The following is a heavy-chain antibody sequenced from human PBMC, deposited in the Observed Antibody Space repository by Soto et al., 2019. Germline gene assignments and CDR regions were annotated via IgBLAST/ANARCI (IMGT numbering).Heavy chain of an antibody. Sequence: ASVKVSCKASGGTFSSYAISWVRQAPGQGLEWMGGIIPIFGTANYAQKFQGRVTITADESTSTAYMELSSLRSEDTAVYYCAREYSSSSRYYYGMDVWGQGTKVTVSS. CDR1: GGTFSSYA. D-gene: IGHD6-6*01. CDR3: AREYSSSSRYYYGMDV. CDR2: IIPIFGTA. V-gene: IGHV1-69*13. J-gene: IGHJ6*02.